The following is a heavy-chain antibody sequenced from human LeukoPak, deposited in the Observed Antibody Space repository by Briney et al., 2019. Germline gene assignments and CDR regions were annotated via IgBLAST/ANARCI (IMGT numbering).Heavy chain of an antibody. CDR1: GGSFSGYY. D-gene: IGHD5-12*01. CDR2: INHSGST. CDR3: AREAHSRHGGYGHYFDY. V-gene: IGHV4-34*01. Sequence: PSETLSLTCAVYGGSFSGYYWSWIRQPPGKGLEWIGEINHSGSTNYNPSLKGRVTISLNTSKNQFSLKLSSVTAAGTAVYYCAREAHSRHGGYGHYFDYWGQGSLVTVSS. J-gene: IGHJ4*02.